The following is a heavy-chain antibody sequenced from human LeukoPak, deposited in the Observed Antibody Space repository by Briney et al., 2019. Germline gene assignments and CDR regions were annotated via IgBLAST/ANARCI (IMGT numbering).Heavy chain of an antibody. CDR2: IYYSGST. Sequence: SETLSLTCTVSGGSISSSSYYWGWIRQPPGKGLEWIGSIYYSGSTYYNPSLKSRVTISVDTSKNQFSLKLSSVIAADTAVYYCAKAPGYYDFWSGYYSRYYFDYWGQGTLVTVSS. J-gene: IGHJ4*02. D-gene: IGHD3-3*01. V-gene: IGHV4-39*07. CDR3: AKAPGYYDFWSGYYSRYYFDY. CDR1: GGSISSSSYY.